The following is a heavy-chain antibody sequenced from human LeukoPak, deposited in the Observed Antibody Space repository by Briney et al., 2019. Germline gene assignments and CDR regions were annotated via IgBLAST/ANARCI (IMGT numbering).Heavy chain of an antibody. CDR3: AREASSYCSGNDCYWAFDR. Sequence: PGGSLRLSCAASGFTFSNHWMSWVRQAPGKGLEWVANIKQDESKRYYVDSVKGRFTISRDNAKSSLYLQINSLRAEDTAVYYCAREASSYCSGNDCYWAFDRWGQGTLVTVSS. CDR1: GFTFSNHW. CDR2: IKQDESKR. V-gene: IGHV3-7*01. D-gene: IGHD2-21*02. J-gene: IGHJ5*02.